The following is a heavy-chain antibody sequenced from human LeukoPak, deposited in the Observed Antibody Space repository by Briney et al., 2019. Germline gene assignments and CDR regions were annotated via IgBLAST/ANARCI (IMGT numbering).Heavy chain of an antibody. CDR2: MNPNSGNT. Sequence: GASVKVSCKASGYTFTSYDINWVRQATGQGLEWMGWMNPNSGNTGYAQKFQGRVTMTRDMSTSTVYMELSSLISEDTAVYYCARVQSGNWTAGQHWGQGTLVTVSS. V-gene: IGHV1-8*02. J-gene: IGHJ1*01. D-gene: IGHD1-1*01. CDR3: ARVQSGNWTAGQH. CDR1: GYTFTSYD.